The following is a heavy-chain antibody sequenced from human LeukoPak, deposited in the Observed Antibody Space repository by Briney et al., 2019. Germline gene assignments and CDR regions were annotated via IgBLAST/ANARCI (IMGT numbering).Heavy chain of an antibody. CDR1: GGSISSGGYY. CDR2: IYYSGST. Sequence: PSQTLSLTCTVSGGSISSGGYYWSWIRQHPGKGLEWIGYIYYSGSTYYNPSLKSRVTISVDTSKNQFSLKLSSVTAADTAVYYCARDNTYSSSWGHWFDPWGQGTLVTVSS. J-gene: IGHJ5*02. V-gene: IGHV4-31*03. CDR3: ARDNTYSSSWGHWFDP. D-gene: IGHD6-13*01.